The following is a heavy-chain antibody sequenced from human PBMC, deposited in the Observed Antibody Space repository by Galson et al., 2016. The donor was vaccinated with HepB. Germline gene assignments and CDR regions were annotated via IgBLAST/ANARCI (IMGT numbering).Heavy chain of an antibody. D-gene: IGHD5-18*01. CDR2: IYNSGST. CDR3: ARGSKRGYTYGYGLPPYYFDY. J-gene: IGHJ4*02. CDR1: GDSISSATYY. Sequence: ETLSLTCTVSGDSISSATYYWGWIRQPPGQGLEWIGGIYNSGSTHYNPSLKSRVTISADTSKNQFSLKLRSLTATDTAVYYCARGSKRGYTYGYGLPPYYFDYWGQGTLVTVSS. V-gene: IGHV4-39*01.